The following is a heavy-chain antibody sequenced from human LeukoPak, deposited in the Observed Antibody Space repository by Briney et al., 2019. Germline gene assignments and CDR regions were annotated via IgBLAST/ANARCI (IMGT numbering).Heavy chain of an antibody. Sequence: PSETLSLTCTVSGGSISSSIYYWGWIRQPPGKGLKWIGNIYYSGSTYYNPSLKSRVTISVDTSKNQFSLKLSSVTAADTAVYYCARRFAHYQLAHVFDIWGQGTMVTVSS. V-gene: IGHV4-39*01. CDR2: IYYSGST. J-gene: IGHJ3*02. D-gene: IGHD2-2*01. CDR1: GGSISSSIYY. CDR3: ARRFAHYQLAHVFDI.